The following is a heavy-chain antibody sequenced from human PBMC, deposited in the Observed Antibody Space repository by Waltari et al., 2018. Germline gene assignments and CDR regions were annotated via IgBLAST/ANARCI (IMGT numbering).Heavy chain of an antibody. Sequence: QVQLQQWGAGLSKPSETLSLTCAVYGGSLSGYYWSWIRQPPGKGLEGIGEINHSGSTNYNPSLKSRVTISVDTSKNQFSLKLSSVTAADTAVYYCARGRDIVATTRPFDYWGQGTLVTVSS. V-gene: IGHV4-34*01. J-gene: IGHJ4*02. CDR2: INHSGST. CDR3: ARGRDIVATTRPFDY. D-gene: IGHD5-12*01. CDR1: GGSLSGYY.